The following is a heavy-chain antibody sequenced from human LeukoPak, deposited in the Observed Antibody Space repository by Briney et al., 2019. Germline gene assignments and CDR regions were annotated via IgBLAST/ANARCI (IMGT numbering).Heavy chain of an antibody. CDR3: ARGAITVTLAYYYYYMDV. D-gene: IGHD4-17*01. Sequence: SETLSLTCTVSGGSISSSSYYWGWIRQPPGKGLEWIGEINHSGSTNYNPSLKSRVTISVDTSKNQFSLKLSSVTAADTAVYYCARGAITVTLAYYYYYMDVWGKGTTVTVSS. CDR1: GGSISSSSYY. V-gene: IGHV4-39*07. CDR2: INHSGST. J-gene: IGHJ6*03.